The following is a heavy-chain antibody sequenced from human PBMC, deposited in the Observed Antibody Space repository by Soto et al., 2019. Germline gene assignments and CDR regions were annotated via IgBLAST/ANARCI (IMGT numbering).Heavy chain of an antibody. CDR3: AADTAIVPYYFDY. CDR1: GGTFSSYT. J-gene: IGHJ4*02. V-gene: IGHV1-69*02. CDR2: IIPILGIA. Sequence: QVQLVQSGAEVKKPGSSVKVSCKASGGTFSSYTISWVRQAPGQGLEWMGRIIPILGIANYAQKFQGRVTITADKSTSTAYMELSSLRSEDTAVYYCAADTAIVPYYFDYWGQGILVTVSS. D-gene: IGHD5-18*01.